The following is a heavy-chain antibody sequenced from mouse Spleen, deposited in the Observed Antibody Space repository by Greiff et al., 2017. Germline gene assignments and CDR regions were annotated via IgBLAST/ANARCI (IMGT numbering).Heavy chain of an antibody. CDR1: GYTFTSYW. V-gene: IGHV1-52*01. D-gene: IGHD1-1*01. J-gene: IGHJ4*01. CDR2: IDPSDSET. Sequence: QVHVKQPGAELVRPGSSVKLSCKASGYTFTSYWMHWVKQRPIQGLEWIGNIDPSDSETHYNQKFKDKATLTVDKSSSTAYMQLSSLTSEDSAVYYCARRYGYAMDYWGQGTSVTVSS. CDR3: ARRYGYAMDY.